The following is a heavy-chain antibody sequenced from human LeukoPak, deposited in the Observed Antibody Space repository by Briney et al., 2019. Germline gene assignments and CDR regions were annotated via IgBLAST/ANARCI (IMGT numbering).Heavy chain of an antibody. D-gene: IGHD6-19*01. CDR2: ISHSGST. J-gene: IGHJ4*02. CDR1: GGSFNGYY. Sequence: KASETLSLTRAVYGGSFNGYYWSWIRQPPGKGLEWIGEISHSGSTNYNPSLKSRVTISVDTSKNQFSLKLSSVTAADTAVYYCARADYSSGWYRYWGQGTLVTVSS. CDR3: ARADYSSGWYRY. V-gene: IGHV4-34*01.